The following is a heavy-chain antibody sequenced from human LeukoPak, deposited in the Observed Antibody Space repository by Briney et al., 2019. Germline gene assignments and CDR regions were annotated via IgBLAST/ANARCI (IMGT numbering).Heavy chain of an antibody. CDR2: IYYSGST. CDR1: GGSISSSSYY. J-gene: IGHJ3*02. Sequence: PSETLSLTCTVSGGSISSSSYYWGWIRQPPGKGLEWIGSIYYSGSTYYNPSLKSRVTISVDTSKNQFSLKLSSVTAADTAVYYCAREGYYYDSSGYNKNDAFDIWGQGTMVTVSS. D-gene: IGHD3-22*01. V-gene: IGHV4-39*07. CDR3: AREGYYYDSSGYNKNDAFDI.